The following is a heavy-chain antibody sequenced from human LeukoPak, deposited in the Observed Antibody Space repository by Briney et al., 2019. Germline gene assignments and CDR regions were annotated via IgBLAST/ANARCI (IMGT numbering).Heavy chain of an antibody. CDR2: ISYDGSNK. CDR3: ARAQIPRTAFDY. CDR1: GFTFSSYA. V-gene: IGHV3-30-3*01. D-gene: IGHD5-18*01. Sequence: GRSLRLSCAASGFTFSSYAMHWVRQAPGKGLEWVAVISYDGSNKYYADSVKGRFTISRDNSKNTLYLQMNSLRAEDTAVYYCARAQIPRTAFDYWGQGTLVTVSS. J-gene: IGHJ4*02.